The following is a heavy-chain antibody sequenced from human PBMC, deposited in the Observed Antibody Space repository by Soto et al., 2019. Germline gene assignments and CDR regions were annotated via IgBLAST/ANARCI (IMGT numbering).Heavy chain of an antibody. D-gene: IGHD3-3*02. CDR1: GFTFDTYA. V-gene: IGHV3-23*01. J-gene: IGHJ4*02. CDR2: VSASGERT. CDR3: ARDRRPRNIIFGVVSGG. Sequence: GGSLRLSCAASGFTFDTYAMTWVRQAPGKGLDWISAVSASGERTYYADSVRGRFIISRDNSKNMLFLEMNGLRGEDSAVYYCARDRRPRNIIFGVVSGGWGQGTLVTVSS.